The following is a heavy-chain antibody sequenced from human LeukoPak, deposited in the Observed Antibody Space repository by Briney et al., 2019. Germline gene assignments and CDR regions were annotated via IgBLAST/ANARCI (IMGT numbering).Heavy chain of an antibody. CDR3: ARGRLGGIVGATPSGSLDY. V-gene: IGHV4-39*07. Sequence: PSETLSLTCTVSGGSISSSSYYWGWIRQPPGKGLEWIGSIYYSGSTYYNPSLKSRVTISVDTSKNQFSLKLSSVTAADTAVYYCARGRLGGIVGATPSGSLDYWGQGTLVTVSS. D-gene: IGHD1-26*01. J-gene: IGHJ4*02. CDR1: GGSISSSSYY. CDR2: IYYSGST.